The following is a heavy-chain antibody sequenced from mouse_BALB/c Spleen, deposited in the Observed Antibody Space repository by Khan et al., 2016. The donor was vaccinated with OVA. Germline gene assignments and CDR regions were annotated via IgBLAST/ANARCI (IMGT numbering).Heavy chain of an antibody. CDR1: GFSLTSDG. CDR3: ARLEDK. CDR2: IWAGGST. V-gene: IGHV2-9*02. J-gene: IGHJ2*01. Sequence: VQLQESGPGLVAPSQSLSITCTVSGFSLTSDGVHCVRQPRGKGLEWLGVIWAGGSTIYNSALMSRLSISKDNSTRQDFLKLNRLQTDDTAKYYYARLEDKWGQGTALTVSS.